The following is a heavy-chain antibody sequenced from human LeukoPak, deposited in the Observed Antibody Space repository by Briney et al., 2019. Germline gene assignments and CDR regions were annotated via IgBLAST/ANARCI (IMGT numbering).Heavy chain of an antibody. D-gene: IGHD6-13*01. J-gene: IGHJ4*02. CDR2: IYHSGST. Sequence: SETLSLTCAVSGYSITSGYYWGWIRQPPGKGLEWIGSIYHSGSTYYNPSLKSRVTMSIDTSKSQLSLKLSSVTAADTAVYYCARASSSWGGDYWGQGTLVTVSS. CDR1: GYSITSGYY. CDR3: ARASSSWGGDY. V-gene: IGHV4-38-2*01.